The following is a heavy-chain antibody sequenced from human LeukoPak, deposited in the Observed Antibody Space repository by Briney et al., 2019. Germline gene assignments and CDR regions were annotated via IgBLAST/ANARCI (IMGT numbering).Heavy chain of an antibody. V-gene: IGHV1-46*01. CDR1: GYTFTSYY. J-gene: IGHJ3*02. D-gene: IGHD3-22*01. CDR2: VNPSGGST. Sequence: ASVKVSCKASGYTFTSYYMHWVRQAPGQGLEWMGIVNPSGGSTSYAQKFQGRVTMTRDMSTSTVYMELSSLRSEDTAVYYCARDFVHYYDSSGFKDLGAFDIWGQGTMVTVSS. CDR3: ARDFVHYYDSSGFKDLGAFDI.